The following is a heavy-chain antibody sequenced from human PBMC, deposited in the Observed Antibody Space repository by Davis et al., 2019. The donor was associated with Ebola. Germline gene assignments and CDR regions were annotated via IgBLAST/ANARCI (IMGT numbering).Heavy chain of an antibody. CDR2: IIPILGIA. V-gene: IGHV1-69*04. Sequence: AASVKVSCKASGGTFSSYAISWVRQAPGQGLEWMGRIIPILGIANYAQKFQGRVTITADKSTSTAYMELSSLRSEDTAVYYCARDTRHITVPIYYYYYGMDVWGQGTTVTVSS. D-gene: IGHD4-11*01. CDR1: GGTFSSYA. CDR3: ARDTRHITVPIYYYYYGMDV. J-gene: IGHJ6*02.